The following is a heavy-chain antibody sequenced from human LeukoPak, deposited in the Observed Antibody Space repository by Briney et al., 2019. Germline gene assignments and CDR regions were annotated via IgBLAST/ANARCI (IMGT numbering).Heavy chain of an antibody. Sequence: GGSLRLSCAASGFTFSSYSMNWVRQAPGKGLEWVSSISSSSSYRYYADSVKGRFTISRDNAKNSLYLQMNSLRAEDTALYYCARGYCSGGSCYGATRSGMDVWGQGTTVTVSS. CDR3: ARGYCSGGSCYGATRSGMDV. CDR2: ISSSSSYR. J-gene: IGHJ6*02. D-gene: IGHD2-15*01. CDR1: GFTFSSYS. V-gene: IGHV3-21*04.